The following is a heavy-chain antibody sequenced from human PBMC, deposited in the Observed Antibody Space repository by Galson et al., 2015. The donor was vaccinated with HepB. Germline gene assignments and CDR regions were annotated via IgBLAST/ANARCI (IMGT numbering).Heavy chain of an antibody. J-gene: IGHJ4*02. CDR3: AKVRDPWGVVCFDY. CDR2: ISGSGGNT. D-gene: IGHD2-8*02. V-gene: IGHV3-23*01. Sequence: SLRLSCAASGFTFSSYAMSWVRQAPGKGLEWVSAISGSGGNTYYVDSVKGRFTISRDNSKNTLYLQMNSLRAEDTAVYCCAKVRDPWGVVCFDYWGQGTLVTVSS. CDR1: GFTFSSYA.